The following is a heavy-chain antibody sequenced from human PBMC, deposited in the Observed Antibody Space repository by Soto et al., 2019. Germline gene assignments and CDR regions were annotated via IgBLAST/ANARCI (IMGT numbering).Heavy chain of an antibody. Sequence: EEQLVESGGGLVQPGGSLRLSCAASGFSFSSYWMTWVRQAPGKGLEWVANIKRDGSGGSYLDSVRGRFTVSRDNVRNSMYLEMNRLRDEDTALYYCARDVFLVSSSTLYIEAFDIWGQGTMVTVSS. D-gene: IGHD2-2*01. CDR1: GFSFSSYW. CDR2: IKRDGSGG. J-gene: IGHJ3*02. V-gene: IGHV3-7*05. CDR3: ARDVFLVSSSTLYIEAFDI.